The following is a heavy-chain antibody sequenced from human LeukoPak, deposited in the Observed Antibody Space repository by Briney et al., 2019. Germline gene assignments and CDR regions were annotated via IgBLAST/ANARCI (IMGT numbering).Heavy chain of an antibody. Sequence: SGGSLRLSCAASGFTFDDYAMHWVWHAPGKGLEWVSGISWNSGSIAYADSVKGRFTISRDNAKNSLYLQMNSLRAEDTALYYCAKNVYSNSWHNGWGMGVWGQGTTVTVSS. CDR1: GFTFDDYA. V-gene: IGHV3-9*01. CDR2: ISWNSGSI. CDR3: AKNVYSNSWHNGWGMGV. D-gene: IGHD6-13*01. J-gene: IGHJ6*02.